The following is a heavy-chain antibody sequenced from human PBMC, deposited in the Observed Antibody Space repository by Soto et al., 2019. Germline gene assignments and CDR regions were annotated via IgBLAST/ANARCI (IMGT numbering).Heavy chain of an antibody. CDR1: GGSISSSSYY. CDR2: IYYSGST. J-gene: IGHJ4*02. CDR3: APLEWSSWYGY. V-gene: IGHV4-39*01. D-gene: IGHD6-13*01. Sequence: QLQLQESGPGLVKPSETLSLTCTVSGGSISSSSYYWGWIRQPPGKGLEWIGSIYYSGSTYYNPSLKSRVTISVDTSKNQFSLKLSSVTAADTAVYYCAPLEWSSWYGYWGQGTLVTVSS.